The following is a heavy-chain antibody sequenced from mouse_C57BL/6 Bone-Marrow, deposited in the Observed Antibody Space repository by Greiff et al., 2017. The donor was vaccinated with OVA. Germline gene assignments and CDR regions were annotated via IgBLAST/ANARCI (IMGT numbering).Heavy chain of an antibody. V-gene: IGHV1-15*01. CDR2: IDPETGGT. D-gene: IGHD1-1*01. CDR3: TKIYYNY. CDR1: GYTFTDYE. Sequence: VQLQESGAELVRPGASVTLSCKASGYTFTDYEMHWVKQTPVHGLEWIGAIDPETGGTAYNQKFKGKAILTADKSSSTAYMELRSLTSEDSAVYYCTKIYYNYWGQGTTLTVSS. J-gene: IGHJ2*01.